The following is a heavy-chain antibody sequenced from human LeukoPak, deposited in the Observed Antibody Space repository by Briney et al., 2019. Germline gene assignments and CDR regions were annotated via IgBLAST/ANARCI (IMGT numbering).Heavy chain of an antibody. CDR3: AIENYYDSSGYYR. CDR1: GYTFTSYG. CDR2: ISAYNGNT. Sequence: AASVKVSCKASGYTFTSYGISWVRLAPGQGLEWMGWISAYNGNTNYAQKLQGRVTMTTDTSTSTAYMELRSLRSDDTAVYYCAIENYYDSSGYYRWGQGTLVTVSS. D-gene: IGHD3-22*01. V-gene: IGHV1-18*01. J-gene: IGHJ5*02.